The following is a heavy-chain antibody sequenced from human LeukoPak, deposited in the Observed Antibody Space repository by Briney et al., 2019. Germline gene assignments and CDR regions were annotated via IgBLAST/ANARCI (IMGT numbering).Heavy chain of an antibody. V-gene: IGHV4-4*07. Sequence: SETLSLTCTVSDGSITNYYWSWIRQPAGKGLEWIGRIYTSGSTNYNPSLKSRVTISVDTSKNQFSLKLSSVTAADTAVYYCARAFYYDILTGYDHDAFDIWGQGTMVTVSS. D-gene: IGHD3-9*01. CDR1: DGSITNYY. CDR2: IYTSGST. J-gene: IGHJ3*02. CDR3: ARAFYYDILTGYDHDAFDI.